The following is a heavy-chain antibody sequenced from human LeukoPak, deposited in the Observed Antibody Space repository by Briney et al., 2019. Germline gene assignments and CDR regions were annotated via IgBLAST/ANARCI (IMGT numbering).Heavy chain of an antibody. Sequence: GGSLRLSCAASGFTFSSYWMTWVRQAPGKGLEWVANINQYGSEKYYVDSVRGRFTISRDNARKLLNLQMNSMRAEDTAVYYCAKDRLVWGVTPKAFETWGQGTLVTVSP. CDR2: INQYGSEK. CDR3: AKDRLVWGVTPKAFET. J-gene: IGHJ3*02. CDR1: GFTFSSYW. D-gene: IGHD3-10*01. V-gene: IGHV3-7*01.